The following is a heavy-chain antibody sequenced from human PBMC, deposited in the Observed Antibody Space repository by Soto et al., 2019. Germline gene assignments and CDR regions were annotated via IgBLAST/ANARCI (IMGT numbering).Heavy chain of an antibody. CDR1: GGSISSNFYY. D-gene: IGHD3-9*01. CDR2: IYYSGNT. J-gene: IGHJ4*02. Sequence: PSETLSLTCTVSGGSISSNFYYWAWIRQPPGKGLEWIGNIYYSGNTYSNPSLESRVTISLDTSKNQFSLKLSSVTAADTAVYYCARPPGYISDWYYFDLWGQGTLVTVSS. V-gene: IGHV4-39*01. CDR3: ARPPGYISDWYYFDL.